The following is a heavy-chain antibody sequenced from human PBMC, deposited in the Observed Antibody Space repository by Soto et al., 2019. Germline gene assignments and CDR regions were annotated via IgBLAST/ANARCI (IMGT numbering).Heavy chain of an antibody. Sequence: GGSLRLSCAASGFTFSSYGMHWVRQAPGKGLEWVAVISYDGSNKYYADSVKGRLTIARDNSKNTLYLQMNSLRAEDTAVYYCAKDLLGYCSSTSCYTTESHSYYYGMDVWGQGTTVTVSS. CDR1: GFTFSSYG. D-gene: IGHD2-2*02. CDR3: AKDLLGYCSSTSCYTTESHSYYYGMDV. V-gene: IGHV3-30*18. J-gene: IGHJ6*02. CDR2: ISYDGSNK.